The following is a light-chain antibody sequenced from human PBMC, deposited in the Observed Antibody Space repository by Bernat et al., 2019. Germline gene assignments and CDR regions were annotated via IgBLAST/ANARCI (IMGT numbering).Light chain of an antibody. CDR1: QSVSSSY. J-gene: IGKJ4*01. CDR2: GAS. Sequence: IVLTQSPGTLSLSLGERATLSCRASQSVSSSYLAWYQQKPGQAPRLLIFGASSRATGIPDRFSGSGSGTDFTLTISRPEPEDFAVYYCQQYGSSPLTFGGGTKVEIK. CDR3: QQYGSSPLT. V-gene: IGKV3-20*01.